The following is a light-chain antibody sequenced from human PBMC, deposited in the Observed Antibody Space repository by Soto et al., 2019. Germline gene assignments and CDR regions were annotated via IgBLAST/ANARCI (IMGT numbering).Light chain of an antibody. V-gene: IGLV2-14*01. J-gene: IGLJ1*01. CDR3: SSYTTSNTRQIV. CDR2: DVS. Sequence: QSALTQPASVSGSPGQSITFSCTGTSSDVGGYNYVSWYQQHPGKAPKFMIYDVSNRPSGVSNRFSGSKSGNTASLTIPGLQAEDEADYYCSSYTTSNTRQIVFGTGTKVTVL. CDR1: SSDVGGYNY.